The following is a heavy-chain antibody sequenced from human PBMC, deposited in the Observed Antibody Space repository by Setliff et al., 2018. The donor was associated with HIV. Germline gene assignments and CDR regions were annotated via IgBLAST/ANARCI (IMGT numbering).Heavy chain of an antibody. Sequence: ASETLSLTCAVSGYSISTAYYWAWIRQPPGKGLEWIGGVHHSGSTHYNPSLRSRVTISVDTSKNQFSLNLNSVTAADTAVYYCARGKGGLVGPAEFDYWGPGTLVTVSS. CDR3: ARGKGGLVGPAEFDY. CDR1: GYSISTAYY. D-gene: IGHD1-26*01. J-gene: IGHJ4*02. CDR2: VHHSGST. V-gene: IGHV4-38-2*01.